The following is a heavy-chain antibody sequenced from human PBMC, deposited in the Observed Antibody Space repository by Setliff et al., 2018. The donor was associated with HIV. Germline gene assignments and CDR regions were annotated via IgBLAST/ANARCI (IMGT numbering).Heavy chain of an antibody. CDR3: AREYFGSGSYVRSFDI. V-gene: IGHV1-18*01. CDR2: IRGYNGHT. D-gene: IGHD3-10*01. J-gene: IGHJ3*02. CDR1: GYTFSSYS. Sequence: ASVKVSCKASGYTFSSYSISWVRQAPGQGLEWMGWIRGYNGHTNYAQKFQGRVIMTTDTSTSTAYMELRSLRSDDTAVYYCAREYFGSGSYVRSFDIWGQGTLVTVSS.